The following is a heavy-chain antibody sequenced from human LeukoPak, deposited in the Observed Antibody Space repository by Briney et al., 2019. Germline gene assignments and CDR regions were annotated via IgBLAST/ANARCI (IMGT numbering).Heavy chain of an antibody. CDR2: ISWNSGSI. CDR3: AKAGGITMIVVGSAFDI. CDR1: GFTFDDYA. D-gene: IGHD3-22*01. V-gene: IGHV3-9*01. Sequence: GGSLRLSCAASGFTFDDYAMHWVRQAPGKGLEWVSGISWNSGSIGYADSVKGRFTISRDNAKNSLYLQMNSLRAEDTALYYCAKAGGITMIVVGSAFDIWGQGTMVTVSS. J-gene: IGHJ3*02.